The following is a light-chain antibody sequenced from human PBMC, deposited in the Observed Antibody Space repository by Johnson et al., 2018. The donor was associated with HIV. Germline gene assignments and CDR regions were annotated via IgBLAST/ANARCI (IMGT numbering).Light chain of an antibody. V-gene: IGLV1-51*02. Sequence: QSVLTQPPSVSAAPGQKVTISCSGSSSNIGNNYVSWYQQLPGTAPKLLIYENNKRPSGIPDRFSGSKSGTSATLGITGLQTGDEADYYCGTWDSSLSAFYFFGTGTKVTVL. CDR1: SSNIGNNY. CDR3: GTWDSSLSAFYF. CDR2: ENN. J-gene: IGLJ1*01.